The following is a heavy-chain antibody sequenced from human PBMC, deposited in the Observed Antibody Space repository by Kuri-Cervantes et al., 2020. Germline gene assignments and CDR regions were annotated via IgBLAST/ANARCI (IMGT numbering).Heavy chain of an antibody. Sequence: GESLKISCAASGLIFSSYTMNWVRQAPGKGLEWVSFISSSSSYIYYADSVKGRFTISRDNSKNTLYLQMNSLRAEDAAVYYCAKPIYNWNDGGYWGQGTLVTVSS. V-gene: IGHV3-21*04. CDR2: ISSSSSYI. CDR1: GLIFSSYT. CDR3: AKPIYNWNDGGY. J-gene: IGHJ4*02. D-gene: IGHD1-1*01.